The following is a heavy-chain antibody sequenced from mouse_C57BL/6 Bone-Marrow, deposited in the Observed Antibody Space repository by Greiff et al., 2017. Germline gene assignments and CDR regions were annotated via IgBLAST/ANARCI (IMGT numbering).Heavy chain of an antibody. D-gene: IGHD1-1*01. CDR3: ARGGIDYYGSSFYFDY. J-gene: IGHJ2*01. V-gene: IGHV3-6*01. CDR2: ISYDGSN. CDR1: GYSITSGYY. Sequence: EVQLQESGPGLVKPSQSLSLTCSVTGYSITSGYYWNWIRQFPGNKLEWMGYISYDGSNNYNPSLKNRISITRDTSKNQFVLKLNSVTTEDTATYYWARGGIDYYGSSFYFDYWGQGTTLTVSS.